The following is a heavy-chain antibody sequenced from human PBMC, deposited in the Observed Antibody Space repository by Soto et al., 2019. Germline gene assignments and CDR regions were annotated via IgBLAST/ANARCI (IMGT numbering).Heavy chain of an antibody. V-gene: IGHV3-23*01. CDR1: GFTFDYYA. J-gene: IGHJ5*02. CDR2: ISSSGSDT. CDR3: AKDPWNYWSGLFDP. D-gene: IGHD1-7*01. Sequence: GGSLRLSCVTSGFTFDYYAITWLRQAPGKGLEWVCSISSSGSDTRCAGSVKGRFTISRDSSQSTVYLQMNSLRDEDTAVYYCAKDPWNYWSGLFDPWGQGTLVTVSS.